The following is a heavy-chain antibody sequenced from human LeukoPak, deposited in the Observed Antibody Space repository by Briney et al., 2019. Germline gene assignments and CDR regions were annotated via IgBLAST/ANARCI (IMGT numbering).Heavy chain of an antibody. CDR3: ARDPTSVTIFGVDIIWDPEADFDY. D-gene: IGHD3-3*01. V-gene: IGHV3-7*01. Sequence: GGSLRLSCAASGFTFSSYWMSWVRQAPGKGLEWVANIKQDGSEKYYVDSVKGRFTISRDNAKNSLYLQMNSLRAEDTAVYYCARDPTSVTIFGVDIIWDPEADFDYWGQGTLVTVSS. J-gene: IGHJ4*02. CDR2: IKQDGSEK. CDR1: GFTFSSYW.